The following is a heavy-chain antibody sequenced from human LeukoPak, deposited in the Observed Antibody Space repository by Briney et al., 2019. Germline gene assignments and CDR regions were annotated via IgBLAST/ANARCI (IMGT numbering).Heavy chain of an antibody. D-gene: IGHD1-1*01. V-gene: IGHV4-61*02. CDR2: IYSGST. J-gene: IGHJ4*02. CDR3: ARGRVSGTTLYFDY. CDR1: GGSISSDSDY. Sequence: SETLSLTCTVSGGSISSDSDYWSWIRQPAGKGLEWIVRIYSGSTDYNPSLRSRLTISVDTSKDQFSLKLSSVTAADTAVYYCARGRVSGTTLYFDYWGQGTLFTVSS.